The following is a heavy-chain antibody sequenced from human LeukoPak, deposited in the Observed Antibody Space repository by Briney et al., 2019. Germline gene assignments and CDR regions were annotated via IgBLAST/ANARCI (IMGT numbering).Heavy chain of an antibody. CDR3: AKDQWELPQYYFDY. CDR2: IWYDGSNK. D-gene: IGHD1-26*01. V-gene: IGHV3-33*06. CDR1: GFTFSSYA. Sequence: GGSLRLSCAASGFTFSSYAMHWVRQPPGKGLEWVAIIWYDGSNKKYEDSVKGRFTISRDNSKNTLYLQMNSLRAEDTAVYYCAKDQWELPQYYFDYWGQGTLVTVSS. J-gene: IGHJ4*02.